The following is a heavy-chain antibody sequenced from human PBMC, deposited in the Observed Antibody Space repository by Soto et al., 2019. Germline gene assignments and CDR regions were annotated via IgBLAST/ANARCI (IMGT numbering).Heavy chain of an antibody. V-gene: IGHV1-2*02. CDR3: ARDSYYDILTGYSRNAFDI. J-gene: IGHJ3*02. Sequence: VASVKVSCKTSGYTFTGHYMHWVRQAPGQGLEWMGWINPSSGGTNYAQKFQGRVTLTRDTSINTAYLDLSRLRSDDTAVYYCARDSYYDILTGYSRNAFDIWGQGTMVTVSS. CDR1: GYTFTGHY. CDR2: INPSSGGT. D-gene: IGHD3-9*01.